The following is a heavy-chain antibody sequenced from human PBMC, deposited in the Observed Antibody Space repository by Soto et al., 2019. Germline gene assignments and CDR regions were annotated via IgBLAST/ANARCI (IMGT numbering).Heavy chain of an antibody. V-gene: IGHV3-30-3*01. CDR1: GFTFSSYA. CDR2: ISYDGSNK. CDR3: ARDRAAAGTRYYGMDV. J-gene: IGHJ6*02. D-gene: IGHD6-13*01. Sequence: LRLSCAASGFTFSSYAMHWVRQAPGKGLEWVAVISYDGSNKYYADSVKGRFTISRDNSKNTLYLQMNSLRAEDTAVYYCARDRAAAGTRYYGMDVWGQGTTVTVSS.